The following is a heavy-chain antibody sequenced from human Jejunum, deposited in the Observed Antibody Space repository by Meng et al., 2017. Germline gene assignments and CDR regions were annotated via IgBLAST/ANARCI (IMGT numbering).Heavy chain of an antibody. CDR2: FTRGGTT. Sequence: QVQLPQWGAGLLKPSETLSLTCAVYGGSISGYFWSWIRQAPGEGLEWVGEFTRGGTTNYNPSLKSRVTISADTSKNQFSLTLSSVSAADTAVYYCARHEVDFDNWGQGTLVTVFS. CDR3: ARHEVDFDN. CDR1: GGSISGYF. J-gene: IGHJ4*02. V-gene: IGHV4-34*02. D-gene: IGHD1-26*01.